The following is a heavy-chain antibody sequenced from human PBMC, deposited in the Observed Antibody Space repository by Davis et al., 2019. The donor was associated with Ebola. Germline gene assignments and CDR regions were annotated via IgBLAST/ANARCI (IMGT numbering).Heavy chain of an antibody. CDR1: GFTFSSYA. J-gene: IGHJ4*02. D-gene: IGHD1-26*01. Sequence: PGGSLRLSCSASGFTFSSYAMHWVRQAPGKGLEYVSAISSNGGSTYYADSVKGRFTISRDNSKNTLYLQMSSLRAEDTAVYYCVKGGRYSGSYHSPGDYWGQGTLVTVSS. CDR3: VKGGRYSGSYHSPGDY. V-gene: IGHV3-64D*08. CDR2: ISSNGGST.